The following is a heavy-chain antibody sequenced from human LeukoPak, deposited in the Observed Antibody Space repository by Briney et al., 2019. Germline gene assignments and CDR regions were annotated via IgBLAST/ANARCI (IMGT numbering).Heavy chain of an antibody. D-gene: IGHD3-9*01. CDR2: INSDGSST. J-gene: IGHJ3*02. CDR3: ARTPYYDILTGHDAFDI. Sequence: GGSLRLSCAASGFTYSSYWMHWVRQARGKGLVWVSRINSDGSSTSYADSVKGRFTISRDNAKNTLYLQMNSLRAEDTAVYYCARTPYYDILTGHDAFDIWGQGTMVTVSS. V-gene: IGHV3-74*01. CDR1: GFTYSSYW.